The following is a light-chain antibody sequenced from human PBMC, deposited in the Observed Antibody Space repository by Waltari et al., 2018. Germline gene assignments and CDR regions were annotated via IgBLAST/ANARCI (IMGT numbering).Light chain of an antibody. CDR1: NIERQS. V-gene: IGLV3-21*02. J-gene: IGLJ1*01. Sequence: SYVLTQPPSVSVAPGQTATITCDEANIERQSVQWYQLKPGQAPILIVFGDKNRPSGIPARFSGSNSGDTATLTVSGLQAEDEADYYCSSYTTSSAPGVFGTGTRVTVL. CDR2: GDK. CDR3: SSYTTSSAPGV.